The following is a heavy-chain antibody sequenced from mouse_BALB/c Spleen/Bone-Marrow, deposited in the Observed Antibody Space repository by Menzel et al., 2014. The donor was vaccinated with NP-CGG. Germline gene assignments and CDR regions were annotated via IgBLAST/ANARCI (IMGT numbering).Heavy chain of an antibody. CDR3: ARRYYYGISYYFDY. D-gene: IGHD1-1*01. J-gene: IGHJ2*01. CDR2: INPYNGET. CDR1: GYTFTEYA. V-gene: IGHV1-67*01. Sequence: VQLQQSGPEVVRPGVSMKISCKGSGYTFTEYAMHWVKQSHAKSLERIGVINPYNGETNYNQKFKDKATMTVDKSSSTAYMELARLTSEDSAIYYCARRYYYGISYYFDYWGQGTTLTVSS.